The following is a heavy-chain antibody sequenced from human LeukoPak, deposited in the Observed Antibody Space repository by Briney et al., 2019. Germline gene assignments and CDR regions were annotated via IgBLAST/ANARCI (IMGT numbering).Heavy chain of an antibody. V-gene: IGHV4-38-2*02. Sequence: SETLSLTCAVSGYSISSGYYWGWIRQPPGNGLEWIGSIYHSGSTYYNPSLKSRVTISVDTSKNRFSLKVSSVTAADTAVYYCARDRSSAYDIGVWGQGTLVTVSS. CDR2: IYHSGST. CDR1: GYSISSGYY. D-gene: IGHD6-6*01. CDR3: ARDRSSAYDIGV. J-gene: IGHJ4*02.